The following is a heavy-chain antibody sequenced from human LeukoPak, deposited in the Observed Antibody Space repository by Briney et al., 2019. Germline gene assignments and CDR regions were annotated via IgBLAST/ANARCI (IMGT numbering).Heavy chain of an antibody. Sequence: PSETLSLTCTVSGGSISSYYWSWIRQPPGKGLEWIGYIYYSGSSNYNPSLKSRVTMSVDTSKNQFSLKLSSVTAADTAVYYCARGRYSSSPWGQGALVTVSS. CDR2: IYYSGSS. CDR1: GGSISSYY. J-gene: IGHJ4*02. D-gene: IGHD6-6*01. V-gene: IGHV4-59*08. CDR3: ARGRYSSSP.